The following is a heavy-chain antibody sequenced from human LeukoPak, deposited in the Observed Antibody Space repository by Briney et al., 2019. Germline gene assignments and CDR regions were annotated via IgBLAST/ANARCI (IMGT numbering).Heavy chain of an antibody. J-gene: IGHJ4*02. Sequence: SETLSLTCTVSGGSISSYYWSWIRQPPRKGLEWIGYIYYSGSTNYNPSLKSRVTISLDTSRNQFSLRLNSVTAADTAVYYCARAWYSHGTFDHWGQGTLVTVSS. CDR3: ARAWYSHGTFDH. CDR1: GGSISSYY. V-gene: IGHV4-59*01. CDR2: IYYSGST. D-gene: IGHD5-18*01.